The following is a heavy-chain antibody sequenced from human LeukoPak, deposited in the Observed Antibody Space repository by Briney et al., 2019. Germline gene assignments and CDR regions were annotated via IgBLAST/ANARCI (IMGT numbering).Heavy chain of an antibody. Sequence: SETLSLTCAVYGGSFSGYYWSWIRPPPGKGLEWIGEINHSGSTNYNPSLKSRVTISVDTSKNQFSLKLSSVTAADTAVYYCARGVKGITMIVVNFDYWGQGTLVTVSS. D-gene: IGHD3-22*01. CDR1: GGSFSGYY. J-gene: IGHJ4*02. CDR3: ARGVKGITMIVVNFDY. V-gene: IGHV4-34*01. CDR2: INHSGST.